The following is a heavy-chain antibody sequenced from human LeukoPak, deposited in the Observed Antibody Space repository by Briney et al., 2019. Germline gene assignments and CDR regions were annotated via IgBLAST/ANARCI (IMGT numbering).Heavy chain of an antibody. J-gene: IGHJ4*02. CDR2: ISAYNGNT. D-gene: IGHD3-22*01. V-gene: IGHV1-18*01. Sequence: ASVKVSCKASGYTFTSYGISWVRQAPGQGLEWMGWISAYNGNTNYAQKLQGRVTMTTDTTTSTAYMELRSLRSDDTAVYYCARDLWNGPYDSSGYYPRFDYWGQGTLVTVSS. CDR3: ARDLWNGPYDSSGYYPRFDY. CDR1: GYTFTSYG.